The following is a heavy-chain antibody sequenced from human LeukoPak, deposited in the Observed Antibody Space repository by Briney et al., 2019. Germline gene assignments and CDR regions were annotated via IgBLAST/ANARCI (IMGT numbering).Heavy chain of an antibody. J-gene: IGHJ4*02. CDR3: ARHGQGLRYFDWMSFDS. V-gene: IGHV4-39*01. Sequence: TPSETLSLTCTVSGGSISRSIYFWGWIRQPPGKGLEWIGDISDSGSTYYSPSLKSRVTISVDTSRNQFSLNLTSVTATDTAVYYCARHGQGLRYFDWMSFDSWGQGAPVTVSS. CDR1: GGSISRSIYF. CDR2: ISDSGST. D-gene: IGHD3-9*01.